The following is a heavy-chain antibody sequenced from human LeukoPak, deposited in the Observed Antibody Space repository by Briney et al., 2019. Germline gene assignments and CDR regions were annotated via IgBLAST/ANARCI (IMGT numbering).Heavy chain of an antibody. CDR1: GFTFSSYS. D-gene: IGHD2-2*01. CDR3: ARAFYCSSTSCWDP. J-gene: IGHJ5*02. Sequence: GSLRLSCAASGFTFSSYSMNWVRQAPGKGLEWVSSISSSSSYIYYADSVKGRFTISRDNAKNSPYLQMNSLRAEDTAVYYCARAFYCSSTSCWDPWGQGTLVTVSS. V-gene: IGHV3-21*01. CDR2: ISSSSSYI.